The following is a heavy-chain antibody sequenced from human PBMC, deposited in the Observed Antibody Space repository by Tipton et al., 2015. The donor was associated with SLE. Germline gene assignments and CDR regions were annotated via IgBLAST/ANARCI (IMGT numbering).Heavy chain of an antibody. V-gene: IGHV3-9*01. J-gene: IGHJ2*01. CDR1: GFTFDDYA. D-gene: IGHD4-23*01. CDR2: ISWNSGSR. Sequence: SLRLSCVVSGFTFDDYAMHWVRQAPGKGLEWVSSISWNSGSRGYADSVKGRFTISRDNAKNSLYLQMNSLRAEDTALYYCAKEVYGGNLYYYFDLWGRGTLVTVSS. CDR3: AKEVYGGNLYYYFDL.